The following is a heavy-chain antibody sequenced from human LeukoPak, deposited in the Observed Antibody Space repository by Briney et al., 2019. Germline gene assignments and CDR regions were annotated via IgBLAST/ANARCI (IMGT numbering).Heavy chain of an antibody. CDR1: GFTFSSYA. CDR2: ISSGGYTI. Sequence: GGSLRLSCAASGFTFSSYAMSWVRQAPGKGLEWLSYISSGGYTIYYADSVKGRFTISRDNAKNSLYLQMNSLRAEDTAVYYCAGASDGDYFDYWGQGTLVTVSS. D-gene: IGHD4-17*01. J-gene: IGHJ4*02. CDR3: AGASDGDYFDY. V-gene: IGHV3-48*03.